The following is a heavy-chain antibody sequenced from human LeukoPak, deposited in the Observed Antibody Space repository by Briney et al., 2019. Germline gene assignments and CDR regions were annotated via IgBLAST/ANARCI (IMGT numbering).Heavy chain of an antibody. CDR1: GFTFSSYA. J-gene: IGHJ4*02. CDR3: AKNSGSFSWFDY. D-gene: IGHD1-26*01. Sequence: GGSLRLSCAASGFTFSSYAMHWVRQAPGKGLEWVSAISASAASTYYADSVKGRFTISRDNSKNTLYLQMNSLRAEDTAVYYCAKNSGSFSWFDYWGQGTLVTASS. CDR2: ISASAAST. V-gene: IGHV3-23*01.